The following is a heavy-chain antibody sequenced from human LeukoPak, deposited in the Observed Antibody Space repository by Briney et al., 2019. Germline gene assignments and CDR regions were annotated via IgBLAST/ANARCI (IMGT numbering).Heavy chain of an antibody. J-gene: IGHJ6*02. Sequence: SETLSLTCTVSGGSISSYYWSWIRQPPGKGLEWIGYIYYSGSTNYNPSLKSRVTTSVDTSKNQFSLKLSSVTAADTAVYYCARARRYRQYYYYYGMDVWGQGTTVTVSS. CDR3: ARARRYRQYYYYYGMDV. V-gene: IGHV4-59*01. CDR2: IYYSGST. CDR1: GGSISSYY. D-gene: IGHD6-6*01.